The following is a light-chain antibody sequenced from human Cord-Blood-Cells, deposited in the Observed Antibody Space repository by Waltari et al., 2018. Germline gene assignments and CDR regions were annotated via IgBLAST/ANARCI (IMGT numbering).Light chain of an antibody. V-gene: IGLV3-1*01. J-gene: IGLJ1*01. CDR3: QAWDGSTGV. CDR2: QDS. Sequence: SYELTQPPSVSVSPGQTASITCPGDKLGDKYACWYQQKPGQSPVLVIYQDSKRPSGIPEGFAGSNAGNIATLTISGTQAMDEADYYCQAWDGSTGVFGTGTKVTVL. CDR1: KLGDKY.